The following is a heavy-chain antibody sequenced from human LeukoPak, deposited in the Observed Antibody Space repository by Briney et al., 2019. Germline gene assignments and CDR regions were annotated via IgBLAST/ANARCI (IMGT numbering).Heavy chain of an antibody. D-gene: IGHD2-2*01. Sequence: PGRSLRLSCAASGLTFTNFAFHWVRQAPGKGLEWVSSISSSSSYIYYADSVKGRFTISRDNAKNSLYLQMNSLRAEDTAVYYCARGSGCSSTSCYNVPILYSYYYYYMDVWGKGTTVTVSS. V-gene: IGHV3-21*01. CDR1: GLTFTNFA. CDR2: ISSSSSYI. J-gene: IGHJ6*03. CDR3: ARGSGCSSTSCYNVPILYSYYYYYMDV.